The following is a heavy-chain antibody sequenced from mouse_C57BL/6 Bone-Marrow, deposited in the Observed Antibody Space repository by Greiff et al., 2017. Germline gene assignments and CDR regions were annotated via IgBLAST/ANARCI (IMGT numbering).Heavy chain of an antibody. D-gene: IGHD2-4*01. CDR1: GYIFTEYI. J-gene: IGHJ2*01. CDR3: ARHERYYDYEGYFDY. Sequence: VQLQQSGAELVKPGASVKLSCKASGYIFTEYIIHWVKQRSGQGLEWIGWFYPGSGSIKYNERFKDKATLTADKSSNTVYMELSRLTSEDSAVYFCARHERYYDYEGYFDYWGQGTTLTVSS. CDR2: FYPGSGSI. V-gene: IGHV1-62-2*01.